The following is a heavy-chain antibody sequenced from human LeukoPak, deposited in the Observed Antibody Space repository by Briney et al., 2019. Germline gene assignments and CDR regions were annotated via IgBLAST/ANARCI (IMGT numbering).Heavy chain of an antibody. D-gene: IGHD2-15*01. Sequence: GGSLRLSCSASGFTFTNFAMHWVRQAPGKGLEWLAVISFDETNKYYADSVKARFAISRDNSKNTLYLQMDRLRAEDTAVYYCARDEDIVVVVARFDYWGQGTLVTVSS. J-gene: IGHJ4*02. CDR3: ARDEDIVVVVARFDY. CDR2: ISFDETNK. V-gene: IGHV3-30*03. CDR1: GFTFTNFA.